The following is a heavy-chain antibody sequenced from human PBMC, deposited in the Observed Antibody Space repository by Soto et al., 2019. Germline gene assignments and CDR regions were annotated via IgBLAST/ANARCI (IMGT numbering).Heavy chain of an antibody. CDR2: ISSSSSTI. V-gene: IGHV3-48*01. CDR3: AGVWFGLASAFDY. D-gene: IGHD3-10*01. J-gene: IGHJ4*02. CDR1: GFTFSSYS. Sequence: LRLSCAASGFTFSSYSMNWGRQAPGKGLEWVSYISSSSSTIYYADSVKGRFTISRDNAKNSLYLQMNSLRAEDTALYYCAGVWFGLASAFDYWGQGTLVSVPS.